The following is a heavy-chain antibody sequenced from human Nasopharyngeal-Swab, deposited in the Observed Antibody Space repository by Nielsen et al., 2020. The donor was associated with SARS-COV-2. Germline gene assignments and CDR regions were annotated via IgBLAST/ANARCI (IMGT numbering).Heavy chain of an antibody. CDR1: GYTFTSYG. Sequence: ASVKVSCKASGYTFTSYGISWVRQAPGQGLEWMGWISANNGNTNYAQKLQGRVTMTTDTSTSTAYMELRSLRSDDTAVYYCARGTGTTRFAYYYYMDVWGKGTTVTVSS. CDR2: ISANNGNT. V-gene: IGHV1-18*01. J-gene: IGHJ6*03. D-gene: IGHD1-7*01. CDR3: ARGTGTTRFAYYYYMDV.